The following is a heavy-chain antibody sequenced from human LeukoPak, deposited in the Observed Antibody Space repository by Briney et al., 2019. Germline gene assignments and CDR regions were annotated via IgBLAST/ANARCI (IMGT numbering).Heavy chain of an antibody. V-gene: IGHV1-8*01. CDR2: MNPNSGNT. CDR1: GYTFTSYD. Sequence: ASVKVSCKASGYTFTSYDINWVRQATAQGLEWMGWMNPNSGNTGYAQKFQGRVTMTRNTSISTAYMELSSLRSEDTAVYYCARDGITMVRGVRNFDYWGQGTLVTVSS. J-gene: IGHJ4*02. D-gene: IGHD3-10*01. CDR3: ARDGITMVRGVRNFDY.